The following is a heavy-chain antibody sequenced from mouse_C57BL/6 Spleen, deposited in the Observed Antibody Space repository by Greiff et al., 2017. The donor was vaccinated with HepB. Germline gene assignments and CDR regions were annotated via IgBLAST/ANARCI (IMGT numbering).Heavy chain of an antibody. D-gene: IGHD1-1*01. Sequence: VQLQQSGPELVKPGASVKLSCKASGYTFTSYDINWVKQRPGQGLEWIGWIYPRDGSTKYNEKFKGKATLTVDTSSSTAYMELHSLTSEDSAIYFCARTYYYGSPWFAYWGQGTLVTVSA. CDR1: GYTFTSYD. CDR3: ARTYYYGSPWFAY. CDR2: IYPRDGST. J-gene: IGHJ3*01. V-gene: IGHV1-85*01.